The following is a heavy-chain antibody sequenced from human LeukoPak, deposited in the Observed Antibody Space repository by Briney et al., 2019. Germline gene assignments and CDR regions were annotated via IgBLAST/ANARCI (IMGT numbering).Heavy chain of an antibody. Sequence: ASVKVSCAASGYTFTRYYMHWVRQSPGQGLEGMGWINPNSGGTNYAQKFQGRVTMTRDTSISTAYMELSRLRSDDTAVYYCARDTGIVGATQTWFDPWGQGTLVTVSS. CDR2: INPNSGGT. D-gene: IGHD1-26*01. J-gene: IGHJ5*02. CDR1: GYTFTRYY. V-gene: IGHV1-2*02. CDR3: ARDTGIVGATQTWFDP.